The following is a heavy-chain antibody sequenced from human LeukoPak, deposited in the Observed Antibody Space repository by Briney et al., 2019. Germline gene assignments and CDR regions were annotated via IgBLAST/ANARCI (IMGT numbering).Heavy chain of an antibody. CDR3: ARDPTSSGSLYFDY. CDR2: ISSSGSTI. CDR1: GFTLSDYY. J-gene: IGHJ4*02. Sequence: GGSLRLSCAASGFTLSDYYMSWNRQAQGKGLEWVSYISSSGSTIYYADSVKGRFTISRDNAKNSLYLQMNSLRAEDTAVYYCARDPTSSGSLYFDYWGQGTLVTVSS. V-gene: IGHV3-11*01. D-gene: IGHD3-10*01.